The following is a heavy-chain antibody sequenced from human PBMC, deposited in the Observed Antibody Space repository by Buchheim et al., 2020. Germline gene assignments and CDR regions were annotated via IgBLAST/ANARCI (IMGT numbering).Heavy chain of an antibody. J-gene: IGHJ4*02. D-gene: IGHD1-1*01. CDR1: GFLLRTHGVA. CDR3: AQLATGTTYPFDY. CDR2: IYWDGDK. Sequence: QITLRESGPPLVEPTQTLTLTCTFSGFLLRTHGVAVGWLRPPPGKALEWLALIYWDGDKRYSPSLKSRLTVTKDPSKSEVVLTMTDMDPVDTATYYCAQLATGTTYPFDYWGQGTL. V-gene: IGHV2-5*02.